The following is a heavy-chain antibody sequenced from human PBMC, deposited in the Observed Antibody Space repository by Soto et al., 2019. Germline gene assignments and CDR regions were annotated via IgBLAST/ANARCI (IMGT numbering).Heavy chain of an antibody. CDR2: IWYDGSNK. CDR1: GFTFSSYG. CDR3: ARENCSGGSCYPYYYYYGMDV. Sequence: GGSLRLSCAASGFTFSSYGMHWVRQAPGKGLEWVAVIWYDGSNKYYADSVKGRFTISRDNSKNTLYLQMNSLRAEDTAVYYCARENCSGGSCYPYYYYYGMDVWGQGTTVTVSS. V-gene: IGHV3-33*01. D-gene: IGHD2-15*01. J-gene: IGHJ6*02.